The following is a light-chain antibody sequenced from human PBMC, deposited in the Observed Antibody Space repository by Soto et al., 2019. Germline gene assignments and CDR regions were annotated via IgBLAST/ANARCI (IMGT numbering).Light chain of an antibody. CDR3: SSYTSSSLPV. J-gene: IGLJ2*01. CDR1: SSDVGGYNY. V-gene: IGLV2-14*01. Sequence: QSALTQPASVSGSPGQSITISCTGTSSDVGGYNYVSWYQQHPGKAPKLMIYAVSNRPSGVSNRFSGSKSGNTASLTISGLQAEDEADYYCSSYTSSSLPVFGAGTKLTVL. CDR2: AVS.